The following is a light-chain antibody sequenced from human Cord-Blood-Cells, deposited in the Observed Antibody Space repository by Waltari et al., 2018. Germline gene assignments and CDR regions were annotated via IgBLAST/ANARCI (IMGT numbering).Light chain of an antibody. CDR1: QSTSSY. J-gene: IGKJ2*01. CDR2: AAS. CDR3: QQSYSTPRT. Sequence: DIQMTQSPSSLSASVGDRVTITCRASQSTSSYLNWYQQKPGKAPKLLIYAASSFQSGVPSRFSGIGSGTDFTRTISSLQPEDFATYYCQQSYSTPRTFGQGTKLEIK. V-gene: IGKV1-39*01.